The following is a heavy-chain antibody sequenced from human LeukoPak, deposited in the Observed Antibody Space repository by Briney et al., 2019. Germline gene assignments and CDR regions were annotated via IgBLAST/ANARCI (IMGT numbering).Heavy chain of an antibody. CDR1: GFTFDDYG. CDR2: INWNGGST. CDR3: ARLKLMVAPDY. J-gene: IGHJ4*02. Sequence: GGSLRLSCAASGFTFDDYGMSWVRQAPGKGLDWVSGINWNGGSTGYADSVKGRFTISRDNAKNSLYLQMNSLRAEDTALYYCARLKLMVAPDYWGQGTLVTVSS. D-gene: IGHD2-8*01. V-gene: IGHV3-20*04.